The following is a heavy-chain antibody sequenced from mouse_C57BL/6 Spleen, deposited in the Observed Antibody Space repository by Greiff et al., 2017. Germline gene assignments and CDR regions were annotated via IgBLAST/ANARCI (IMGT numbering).Heavy chain of an antibody. CDR1: GFTFSSYG. CDR3: ARHEDYDCDPFDY. Sequence: EVQVVESGGDLVKPGGSLKLSCAASGFTFSSYGMSWVRQTPDKRLEWVATISSGGSYTYYPDSVKGRFTISRDNAKNTLYLQMRSLKSEDTAVYYWARHEDYDCDPFDYWGQGTTLTVSS. V-gene: IGHV5-6*01. J-gene: IGHJ2*01. D-gene: IGHD2-4*01. CDR2: ISSGGSYT.